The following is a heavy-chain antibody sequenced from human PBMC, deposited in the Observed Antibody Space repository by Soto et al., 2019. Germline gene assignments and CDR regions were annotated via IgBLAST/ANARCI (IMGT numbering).Heavy chain of an antibody. CDR1: GFPLTNYA. Sequence: EVQLLESGGQLVQPGGSLRLSCAASGFPLTNYAMSWVRQAPGKGLEWVSAISGSGGTTYYTDSVKGRFTISRDTSKNTLYLQMDSLRVEDTAVYYCAKELGEPLWGQFDPWGQGTLVTVSS. V-gene: IGHV3-23*01. J-gene: IGHJ5*02. CDR2: ISGSGGTT. D-gene: IGHD3-16*01. CDR3: AKELGEPLWGQFDP.